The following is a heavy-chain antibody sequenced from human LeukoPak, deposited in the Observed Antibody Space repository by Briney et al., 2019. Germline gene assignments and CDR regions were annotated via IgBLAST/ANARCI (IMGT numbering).Heavy chain of an antibody. CDR2: INPGSGAT. Sequence: ASVKVSFKPSGYTFSDYYIHGVRQAPGQGLEWLGWINPGSGATNFAQKFQGRVTMTRDTSINTAYMEVRSLKSDDTAVYYCARDGNFDIWGQGRMVTVSS. J-gene: IGHJ3*02. CDR1: GYTFSDYY. CDR3: ARDGNFDI. V-gene: IGHV1-2*02.